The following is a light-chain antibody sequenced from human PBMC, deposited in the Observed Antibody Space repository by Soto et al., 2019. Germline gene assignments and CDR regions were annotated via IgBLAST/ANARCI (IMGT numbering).Light chain of an antibody. J-gene: IGLJ2*01. Sequence: QSVLTQPPSVSAAPGQKVTISCSGSSSNSGNNDVSWYQQLPGTAPKLLIYDNNKRPSGIPDRFSGSKSGTSATLGITGLQTGDEAEYYCGTWDSSLSAVVFGGGTKVTVL. V-gene: IGLV1-51*01. CDR1: SSNSGNND. CDR3: GTWDSSLSAVV. CDR2: DNN.